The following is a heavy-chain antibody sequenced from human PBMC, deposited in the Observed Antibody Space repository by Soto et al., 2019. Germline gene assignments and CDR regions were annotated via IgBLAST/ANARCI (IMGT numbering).Heavy chain of an antibody. CDR2: ISADGGEK. Sequence: GGSLRLSCAASGFTFSYSWMNWVRQAPGKGLEWVAYISADGGEKKHVASVTGRFTISRDNAKNSLYLEMNNLRAEDTAIYYCARTPRLLDSWGQGTLVTVSS. J-gene: IGHJ4*02. V-gene: IGHV3-7*01. D-gene: IGHD6-6*01. CDR1: GFTFSYSW. CDR3: ARTPRLLDS.